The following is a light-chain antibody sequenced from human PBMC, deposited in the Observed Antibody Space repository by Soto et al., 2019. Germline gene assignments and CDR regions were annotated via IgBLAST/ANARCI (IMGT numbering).Light chain of an antibody. V-gene: IGKV1-5*01. CDR3: QQYTTFSRA. Sequence: DIQMTQSPSPLSAFVGDRVTITCRASQTIRTRLAWYQQKPGKAPKLLIYDASTLDSGVPSRFSGSGSETDFTLTISGLQPDDFVTYYCQQYTTFSRAFGQGTTVDI. CDR1: QTIRTR. CDR2: DAS. J-gene: IGKJ1*01.